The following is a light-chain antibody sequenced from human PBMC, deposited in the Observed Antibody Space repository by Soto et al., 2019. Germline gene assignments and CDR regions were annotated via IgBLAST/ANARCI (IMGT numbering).Light chain of an antibody. CDR3: QQYGSTSST. V-gene: IGKV3-20*01. CDR2: GAS. Sequence: DIVMTQSPATLSVYPGERATLSCTSSQSISSSYLAWYQQKTGQAPRLLIYGASSRATGIPDRFSGSGSGTDFTLTISRLEPEDVAVYYCQQYGSTSSTFGQGTRLEI. CDR1: QSISSSY. J-gene: IGKJ5*01.